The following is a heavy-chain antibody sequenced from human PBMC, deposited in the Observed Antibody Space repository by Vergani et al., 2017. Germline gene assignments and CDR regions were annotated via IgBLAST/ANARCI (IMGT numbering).Heavy chain of an antibody. CDR2: ISGSGGST. CDR3: AKANPRNSGYDYLYYYHAMDV. D-gene: IGHD5-12*01. J-gene: IGHJ6*02. Sequence: EVQLLESGGDLVQPGGSLRLSCAASGFTFNHYAMNWFRQAPGQGLEWVSGISGSGGSTYYAGSVKGRFTISRDSSKNTRYLQMNSLSAGDTAVYYCAKANPRNSGYDYLYYYHAMDVWGQGTTVTVSS. V-gene: IGHV3-23*01. CDR1: GFTFNHYA.